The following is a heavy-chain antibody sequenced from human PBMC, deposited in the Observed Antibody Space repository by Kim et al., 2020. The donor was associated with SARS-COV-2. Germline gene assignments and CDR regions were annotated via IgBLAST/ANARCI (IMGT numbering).Heavy chain of an antibody. Sequence: GGSLRLSCAASGFTFGDYAMHWVRQAPGKGLEWVSGISWNSGSIGYADSVKGRFTISRDNAKNSLYLQMNSLRAEDTALYYCAKAYGFVGMIVVVIDDAFDIWGQGTMVTVSS. CDR2: ISWNSGSI. V-gene: IGHV3-9*01. D-gene: IGHD3-22*01. CDR1: GFTFGDYA. CDR3: AKAYGFVGMIVVVIDDAFDI. J-gene: IGHJ3*02.